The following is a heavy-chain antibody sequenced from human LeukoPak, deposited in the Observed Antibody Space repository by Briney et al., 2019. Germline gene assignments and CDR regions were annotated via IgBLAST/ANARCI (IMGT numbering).Heavy chain of an antibody. CDR1: GGSFSGYY. Sequence: SETLSLTCAVYGGSFSGYYWSWIRQPPGKGLEWIGEINHSGSTNYNPSLKSRVTISVDTTKNQFSLKLSSVTAADTAVYYCARVKPTYYYGSGSYSISPTRWFDPWGQGTLVTVSS. CDR3: ARVKPTYYYGSGSYSISPTRWFDP. V-gene: IGHV4-34*01. D-gene: IGHD3-10*01. CDR2: INHSGST. J-gene: IGHJ5*02.